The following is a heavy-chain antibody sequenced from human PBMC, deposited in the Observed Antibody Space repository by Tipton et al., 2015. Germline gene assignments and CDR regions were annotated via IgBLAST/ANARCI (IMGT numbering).Heavy chain of an antibody. CDR1: GFNFEAYA. CDR2: ISWNSGSL. Sequence: RSLRLSCVASGFNFEAYAIHWVRQAPGKGLEWVSGISWNSGSLGYADSVKGRFTISRDNAKNSLYLQMDSLGPEDTALYYCAKDLRDFDEYFGAADVWGQGTMVTVAS. V-gene: IGHV3-9*01. D-gene: IGHD6-6*01. J-gene: IGHJ3*01. CDR3: AKDLRDFDEYFGAADV.